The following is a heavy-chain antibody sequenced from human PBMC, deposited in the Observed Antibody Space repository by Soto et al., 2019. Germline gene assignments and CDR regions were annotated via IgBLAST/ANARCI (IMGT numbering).Heavy chain of an antibody. CDR3: ARQRSRAFDL. J-gene: IGHJ3*01. CDR2: IYYSGSA. Sequence: SETLSLTCAVSGGSVTTSVYYWGWIRQPPGRGLEWMANIYYSGSAYYNPSLKSRLSTSVDTSKNQFSLKLSSVTAADTAVYYCARQRSRAFDLWGQGTVVTVSS. D-gene: IGHD3-3*01. V-gene: IGHV4-39*01. CDR1: GGSVTTSVYY.